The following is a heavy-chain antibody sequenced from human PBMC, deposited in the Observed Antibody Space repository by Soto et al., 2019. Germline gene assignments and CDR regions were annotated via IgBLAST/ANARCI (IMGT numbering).Heavy chain of an antibody. CDR1: GGTFSSYA. CDR3: ARLDYGDYYDP. V-gene: IGHV1-69*13. J-gene: IGHJ5*02. D-gene: IGHD4-17*01. Sequence: SVKVACKASGGTFSSYATSWVRQAPGQGLEWMGGIIPIFGTANYAQKFQGRVTITADESTSTAYMELSSLRSEDTAVYYYARLDYGDYYDPWGQGTLVTVSS. CDR2: IIPIFGTA.